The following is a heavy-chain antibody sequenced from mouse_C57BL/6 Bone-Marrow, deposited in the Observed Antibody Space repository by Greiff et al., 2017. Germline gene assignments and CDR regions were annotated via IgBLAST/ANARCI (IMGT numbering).Heavy chain of an antibody. CDR1: GYTFTSYW. CDR3: ARSGPLGRSFDY. CDR2: IYPTSGRT. J-gene: IGHJ2*01. V-gene: IGHV1-55*01. D-gene: IGHD4-1*01. Sequence: QVQLQQPGAELVKPGASVKMSCKAPGYTFTSYWITWVKQRPGQGLEWIGEIYPTSGRTNYNEKFKSKAILTVDTSSNTAYMQLSSLTSEDSAVFYCARSGPLGRSFDYWGQGTTLTVSS.